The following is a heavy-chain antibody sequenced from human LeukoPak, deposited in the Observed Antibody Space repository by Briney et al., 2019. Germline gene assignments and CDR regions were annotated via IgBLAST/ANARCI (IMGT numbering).Heavy chain of an antibody. V-gene: IGHV3-23*01. Sequence: GGSLRLSCAASGFTFSTYVMHWVRQAPGKGLEWVSAMSGSGGNTYYADSVKGRFTMSRDNSKNTLYLQMNSLRAEDTAVYYCAKDRDGYSPEYWGQGTLVTVSS. CDR2: MSGSGGNT. CDR3: AKDRDGYSPEY. D-gene: IGHD5-24*01. CDR1: GFTFSTYV. J-gene: IGHJ4*02.